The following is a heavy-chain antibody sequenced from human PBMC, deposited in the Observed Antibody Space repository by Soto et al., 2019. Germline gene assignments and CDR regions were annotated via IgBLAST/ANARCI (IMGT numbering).Heavy chain of an antibody. J-gene: IGHJ5*01. CDR3: ASQRGYYYFWSGYSNRFYP. D-gene: IGHD3-3*01. CDR2: IYYSGST. Sequence: SETLSLTCTVSGGSISSSSYYWGWIRQPPGKGLEWIGSIYYSGSTYYNPSLKSRVTISVDTSKNQFSLKLSSVTAADTAVYYCASQRGYYYFWSGYSNRFYPLAQRTPVPVS. CDR1: GGSISSSSYY. V-gene: IGHV4-39*01.